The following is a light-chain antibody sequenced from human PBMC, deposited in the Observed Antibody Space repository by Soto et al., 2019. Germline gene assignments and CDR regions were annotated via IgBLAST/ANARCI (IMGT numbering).Light chain of an antibody. V-gene: IGKV3-20*01. CDR3: QQYGSSPIT. Sequence: EIVLTQSPGTLSLSPGERATLSCRASQSVSSSYLAWYQQKPGQAPRLLIYGASTRATGIPDRFSGSGSGTDFTFTISRLESEDCAVYFCQQYGSSPITFGGGTKVEIK. CDR2: GAS. CDR1: QSVSSSY. J-gene: IGKJ4*01.